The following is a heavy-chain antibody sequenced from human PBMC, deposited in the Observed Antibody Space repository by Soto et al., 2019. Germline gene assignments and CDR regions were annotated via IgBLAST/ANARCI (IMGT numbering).Heavy chain of an antibody. D-gene: IGHD2-21*02. Sequence: GGSLRLSCAASGFTFSSYSMNWVRQAPGKGLEWVSYISSSSSTIYYADSVKGRFTISRDNAKNSLYLQMNSLRDEDTAVYYCARVRPVVTPVDYYYGMAVWGQGTTVTVSS. CDR2: ISSSSSTI. J-gene: IGHJ6*02. CDR1: GFTFSSYS. CDR3: ARVRPVVTPVDYYYGMAV. V-gene: IGHV3-48*02.